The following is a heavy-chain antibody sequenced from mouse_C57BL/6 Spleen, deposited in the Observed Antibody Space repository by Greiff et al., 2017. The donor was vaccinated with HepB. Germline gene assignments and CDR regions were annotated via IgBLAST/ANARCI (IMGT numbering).Heavy chain of an antibody. CDR2: INPNNGGT. Sequence: EVQLQQSGPELVKPGASVKIPCKASGYTFTDYNMDWVKQSHGKSLEWIGDINPNNGGTIYNQKFKGKATLTVDKSSSTAYMELRSLTSEDTAVYDGARSALYDDPYYYAMDYWGQGTSVTVSS. D-gene: IGHD2-3*01. CDR3: ARSALYDDPYYYAMDY. CDR1: GYTFTDYN. V-gene: IGHV1-18*01. J-gene: IGHJ4*01.